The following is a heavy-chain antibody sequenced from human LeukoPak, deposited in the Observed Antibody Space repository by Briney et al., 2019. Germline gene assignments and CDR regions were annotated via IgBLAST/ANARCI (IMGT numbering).Heavy chain of an antibody. CDR3: ARVPIPNYGSGSYYKPIRTTGWFDP. CDR2: IYYSGST. J-gene: IGHJ5*02. Sequence: PSETLSLTCTVSGGSISSGGYYWSWIRQHSGKGLEWIGYIYYSGSTYYNPSLKSRVTISVDTSKNQFSLKLSSVTAADTAVYYCARVPIPNYGSGSYYKPIRTTGWFDPWGQGTLVTVSS. D-gene: IGHD3-10*01. V-gene: IGHV4-31*03. CDR1: GGSISSGGYY.